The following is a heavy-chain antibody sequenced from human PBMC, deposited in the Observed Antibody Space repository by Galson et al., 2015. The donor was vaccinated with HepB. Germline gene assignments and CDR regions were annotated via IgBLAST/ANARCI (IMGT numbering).Heavy chain of an antibody. D-gene: IGHD5-12*01. CDR3: TRDYSGYDLYYFDY. CDR2: IRSKAYGGTT. V-gene: IGHV3-49*03. Sequence: SCAASGFTFGDYAMSWFRQAPGKGLEWVGFIRSKAYGGTTEYAASVKGRFTISRDDSKSIAYLQMNSLKTEDTAVYYCTRDYSGYDLYYFDYWGQGTLVTVSS. J-gene: IGHJ4*02. CDR1: GFTFGDYA.